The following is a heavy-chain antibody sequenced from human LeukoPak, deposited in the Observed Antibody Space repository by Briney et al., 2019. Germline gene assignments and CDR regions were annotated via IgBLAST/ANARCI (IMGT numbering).Heavy chain of an antibody. D-gene: IGHD3-10*01. Sequence: GASVKVSCKASGYTFTGYYMHWVRQAPGQGLEWMGRINPNSGGTNYAQKFQGRVTMTEDTSTDTAYMELSSLRSEDTAVYYCATYSLSGLWFGELSDWGQGTLVTVSS. J-gene: IGHJ4*02. CDR3: ATYSLSGLWFGELSD. CDR2: INPNSGGT. V-gene: IGHV1-2*06. CDR1: GYTFTGYY.